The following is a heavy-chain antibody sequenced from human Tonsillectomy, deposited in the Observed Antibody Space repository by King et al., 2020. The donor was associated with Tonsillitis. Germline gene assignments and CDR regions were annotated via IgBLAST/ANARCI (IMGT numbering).Heavy chain of an antibody. CDR2: ISRSGSTI. V-gene: IGHV3-11*01. CDR1: GFTFSDSY. J-gene: IGHJ6*02. CDR3: ARVYGDYALYYNYGLDV. Sequence: VQLVESGGGLVKPRGSLRLSCAASGFTFSDSYMSWIRQAPGKGLEWVSYISRSGSTIHYADSVKGRFTISRDHAKNPLYLQMNSLRAEDTAVYFCARVYGDYALYYNYGLDVWGQGTTVTVSS. D-gene: IGHD4-17*01.